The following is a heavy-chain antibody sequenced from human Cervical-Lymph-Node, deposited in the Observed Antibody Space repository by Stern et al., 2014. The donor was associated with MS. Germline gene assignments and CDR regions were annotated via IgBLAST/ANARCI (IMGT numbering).Heavy chain of an antibody. CDR1: GFKFSIYW. J-gene: IGHJ4*02. V-gene: IGHV5-51*01. CDR3: ARQATAWASDV. Sequence: MQLVQSGAELIRPGESLKISCKGSGFKFSIYWIAWVRQMPGKGLEWMGIIYPGDSETSYSASFQGQVTMSSAKTTSHHSPPWGSLNASDTAMYFCARQATAWASDVWGQGTLVTVSS. CDR2: IYPGDSET. D-gene: IGHD2-21*02.